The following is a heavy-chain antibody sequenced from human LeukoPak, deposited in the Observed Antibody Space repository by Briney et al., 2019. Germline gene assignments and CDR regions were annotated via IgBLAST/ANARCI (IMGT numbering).Heavy chain of an antibody. V-gene: IGHV3-33*08. CDR2: IWYDGSKK. D-gene: IGHD4-11*01. J-gene: IGHJ6*02. CDR1: GFTVSSNY. Sequence: GGSLRLSCAASGFTVSSNYMNWVRQAPGKGLEWVAVIWYDGSKKYYIDSVKGRFTISRDNSKNTLFLQMDYLRAEDTAAYHCAREGRYSRSSRSFGGFYYGMDVWGQGTTVTVSS. CDR3: AREGRYSRSSRSFGGFYYGMDV.